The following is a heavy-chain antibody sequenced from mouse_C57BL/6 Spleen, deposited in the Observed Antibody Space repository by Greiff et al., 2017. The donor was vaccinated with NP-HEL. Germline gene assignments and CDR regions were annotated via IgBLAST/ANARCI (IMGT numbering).Heavy chain of an antibody. V-gene: IGHV1-64*01. CDR3: ARSREPPYYAMDY. CDR2: IHPNSGST. J-gene: IGHJ4*01. CDR1: GYTFTSYW. Sequence: QVQLQQSGAELVKPGASVKLSCKASGYTFTSYWLHWVKQRPGQGLEWIGMIHPNSGSTNYNEKFKSKATLTVDKSSSTAYMQLSSLTSEDSAVYYCARSREPPYYAMDYWGQGTSVTVSS.